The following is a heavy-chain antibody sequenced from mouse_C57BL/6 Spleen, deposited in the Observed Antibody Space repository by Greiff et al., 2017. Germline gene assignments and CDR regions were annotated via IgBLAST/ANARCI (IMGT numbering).Heavy chain of an antibody. CDR1: GFTFSDYG. D-gene: IGHD2-3*01. CDR3: ARNGYYGGYAMDY. CDR2: ISSGSSTI. V-gene: IGHV5-17*01. J-gene: IGHJ4*01. Sequence: EVNVVESGGGLVKPGGSLKLSCAASGFTFSDYGMHWVRQAPEKGLEWVAYISSGSSTIYYADTVKGRFTISRDNAKNTLFLQMTSLRSEDTAMYYCARNGYYGGYAMDYWGQGTSVTVSS.